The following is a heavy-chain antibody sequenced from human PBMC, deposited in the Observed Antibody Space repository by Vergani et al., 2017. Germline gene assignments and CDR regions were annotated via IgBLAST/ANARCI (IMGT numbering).Heavy chain of an antibody. V-gene: IGHV1-45*02. CDR3: ARVLNGDLPFYYYYGMDV. J-gene: IGHJ6*02. Sequence: QMQLVQSGAEVKKTGSSVKVSCKASGYTFTYRYLHWVRQAPGQALEWMGWITPFNGNTNYAQKFQDRVTITRDRSMSTAYMELSSLRSEDTAMYYCARVLNGDLPFYYYYGMDVWGQGTTVTVSS. CDR2: ITPFNGNT. CDR1: GYTFTYRY. D-gene: IGHD4-17*01.